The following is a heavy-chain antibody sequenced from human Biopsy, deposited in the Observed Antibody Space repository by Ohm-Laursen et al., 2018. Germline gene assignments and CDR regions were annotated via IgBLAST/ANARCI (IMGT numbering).Heavy chain of an antibody. CDR1: GNTFYEYY. Sequence: SLSLPCDVYGNTFYEYYWSWITHPPGKGLVWIGQINQSGRTNHNPSLKSRVNISADKSNNQFSLKSTSVTPADTAVYFCGNEVHGRDYWGLGALVTVSS. J-gene: IGHJ4*02. CDR2: INQSGRT. CDR3: GNEVHGRDY. V-gene: IGHV4-34*08. D-gene: IGHD2-15*01.